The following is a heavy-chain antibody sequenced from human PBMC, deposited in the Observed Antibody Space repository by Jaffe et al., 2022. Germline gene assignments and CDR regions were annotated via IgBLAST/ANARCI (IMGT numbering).Heavy chain of an antibody. CDR2: IYYSGST. CDR1: GGSISSSSYY. CDR3: ASMENLGDYVGAFDI. V-gene: IGHV4-39*01. Sequence: QLQLQESGPGLVKPSETLSLTCTVSGGSISSSSYYWGWIRQPPGKGLEWIGSIYYSGSTYYNPSLKSRVTISVDTSKNQFSLKLSSVTAADTAVYYCASMENLGDYVGAFDIWGQGTMVTVSS. J-gene: IGHJ3*02. D-gene: IGHD4-17*01.